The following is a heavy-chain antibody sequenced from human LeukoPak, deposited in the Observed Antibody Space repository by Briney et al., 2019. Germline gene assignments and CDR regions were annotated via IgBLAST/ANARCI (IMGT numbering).Heavy chain of an antibody. CDR3: ALGAIRGDIFVS. D-gene: IGHD3-16*01. CDR1: GGSISSYN. Sequence: PSETLSLTCTVSGGSISSYNWNWIRQPAGRGIEWIGRFDTSASTTYKPSLKSRFTMSVDTSKNHFSLKLTSATAADTAVYFCALGAIRGDIFVSWGQGTLVTVSS. J-gene: IGHJ4*02. V-gene: IGHV4-4*07. CDR2: FDTSAST.